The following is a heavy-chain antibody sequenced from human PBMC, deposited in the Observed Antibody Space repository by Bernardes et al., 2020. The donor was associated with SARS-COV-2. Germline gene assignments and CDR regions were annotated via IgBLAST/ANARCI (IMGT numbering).Heavy chain of an antibody. CDR1: VDSVSSSRSR. CDR2: ADYRAKCYT. Sequence: SQTLSLTCAIPVDSVSSSRSRRGWIRQSPTRGLEWLGVADYRAKCYTEYAVTVNSRITNNPATSKNQFSLHMNSVTPEEQAVYYCPGASIVVVPGPFGLGPWGYQYNGMEVWCPGTTVTVSS. V-gene: IGHV6-1*01. D-gene: IGHD2-2*01. CDR3: PGASIVVVPGPFGLGPWGYQYNGMEV. J-gene: IGHJ6*02.